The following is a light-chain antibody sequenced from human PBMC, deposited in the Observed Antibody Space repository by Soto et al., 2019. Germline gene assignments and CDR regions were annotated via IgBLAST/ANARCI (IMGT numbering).Light chain of an antibody. CDR3: QQRHMWPIT. CDR2: DAS. CDR1: QSVSSY. J-gene: IGKJ5*01. V-gene: IGKV3-11*01. Sequence: ESVVTQSPATLSLTPGERATLSCRASQSVSSYLAWYQQKPGQAPRLLIYDASNRATGIPPRFSGSGSGTDFTLTISSLEPEDSAVYYCQQRHMWPITFGQGTLLEIK.